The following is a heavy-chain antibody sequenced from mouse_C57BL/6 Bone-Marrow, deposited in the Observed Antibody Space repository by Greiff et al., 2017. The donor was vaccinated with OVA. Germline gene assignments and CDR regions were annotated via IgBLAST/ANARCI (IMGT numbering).Heavy chain of an antibody. J-gene: IGHJ2*01. CDR1: GISITTGNYR. CDR2: IYYSGTI. Sequence: EVKLQESGPGLVKPSQTVFLTCTVTGISITTGNYRWSWIRQFPGNKLEWIGYIYYSGTITYNPSLTSRTTITRDTPKNQFFLEMNSLTAEDTATYYCARENYYGSSYEAHYFDYWGQGTTLTVSS. D-gene: IGHD1-1*01. CDR3: ARENYYGSSYEAHYFDY. V-gene: IGHV3-5*01.